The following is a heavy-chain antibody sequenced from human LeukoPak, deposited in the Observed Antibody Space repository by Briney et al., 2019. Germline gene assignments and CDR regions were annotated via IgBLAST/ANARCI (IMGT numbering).Heavy chain of an antibody. CDR2: ISSNGGST. CDR3: ARETSQKGAHYMDV. Sequence: GGSLRLSCAASGFTFSSYAMHWVRQAPGKGREYVSAISSNGGSTYYANSVKGRFTISRDNSKNTLYLQMGSLRAEDMAVYYCARETSQKGAHYMDVWGKGTTVTISS. V-gene: IGHV3-64*01. CDR1: GFTFSSYA. J-gene: IGHJ6*03. D-gene: IGHD3-16*01.